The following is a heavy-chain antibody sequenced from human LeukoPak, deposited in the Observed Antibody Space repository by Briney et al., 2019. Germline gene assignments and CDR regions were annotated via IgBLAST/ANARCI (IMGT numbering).Heavy chain of an antibody. CDR1: GLTFSDHY. CDR3: AKSNGYGLVDI. D-gene: IGHD3-10*01. CDR2: TRNKANSYTT. Sequence: GGSLRLSCAASGLTFSDHYMDWVRQAPGKGLEWVGRTRNKANSYTTEYAASVKGRFTISRDDSKNSLYLQMNSLKTEDTAVYYCAKSNGYGLVDIWGQGTMVTVSS. J-gene: IGHJ3*02. V-gene: IGHV3-72*01.